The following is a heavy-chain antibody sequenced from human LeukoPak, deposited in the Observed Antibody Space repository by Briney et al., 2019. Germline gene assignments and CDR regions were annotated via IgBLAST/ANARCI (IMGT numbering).Heavy chain of an antibody. CDR1: GFTFSSYS. D-gene: IGHD6-13*01. CDR2: ISSSSSTI. V-gene: IGHV3-48*01. Sequence: GGSLRLSCAASGFTFSSYSMNWVSQAPGKGLEWVSYISSSSSTIYYADSVRGRFTISRDNARNSLYLQMNSLRAEDTAVYYCARDPPVVYSSSWYLYFDYWGQGTLVTVSS. J-gene: IGHJ4*02. CDR3: ARDPPVVYSSSWYLYFDY.